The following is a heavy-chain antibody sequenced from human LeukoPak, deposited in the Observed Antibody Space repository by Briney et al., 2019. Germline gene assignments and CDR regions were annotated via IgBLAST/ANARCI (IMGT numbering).Heavy chain of an antibody. V-gene: IGHV3-74*01. D-gene: IGHD6-25*01. CDR1: GFTFSSYW. J-gene: IGHJ1*01. Sequence: GGSLRLSCAASGFTFSSYWMHWVRQAPGRGLVWFSRINSDGSSTSYADSVKGRFTISRDNAKNTLFLQMNSLRAEDTAVYYCARDWYSSAWGQGTLVTVSS. CDR2: INSDGSST. CDR3: ARDWYSSA.